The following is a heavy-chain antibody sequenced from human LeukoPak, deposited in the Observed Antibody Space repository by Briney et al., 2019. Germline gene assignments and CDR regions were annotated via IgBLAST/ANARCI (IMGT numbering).Heavy chain of an antibody. D-gene: IGHD2-2*01. CDR1: GGSISSYY. J-gene: IGHJ6*02. CDR3: ARGLVVPAYYYGMDV. CDR2: INHSGST. Sequence: SETLSLTCTVSGGSISSYYWSWIRQPPGKGLEWIGEINHSGSTNYNPSLKSRVTISVDTSKNQFSLKLSSVTAADTAVYYCARGLVVPAYYYGMDVWGQGTTVTVSS. V-gene: IGHV4-34*01.